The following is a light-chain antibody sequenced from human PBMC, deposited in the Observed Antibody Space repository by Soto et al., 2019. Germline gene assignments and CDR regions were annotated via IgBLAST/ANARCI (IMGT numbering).Light chain of an antibody. CDR2: DVN. V-gene: IGLV2-14*01. CDR3: SSYPPTHTRV. CDR1: SNDVGGYDF. J-gene: IGLJ6*01. Sequence: QSVLTQPASVSGSPGQSITISCTGTSNDVGGYDFVSWYQHHPGKAPKLIIYDVNNRPSGLSNRFSGSKSGNTASLTISGLQTEDEADYYCSSYPPTHTRVFGSGTKV.